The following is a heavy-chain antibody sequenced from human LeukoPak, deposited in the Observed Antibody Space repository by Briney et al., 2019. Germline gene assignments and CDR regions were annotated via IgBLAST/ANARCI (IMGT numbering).Heavy chain of an antibody. CDR2: IYHSGST. CDR3: ARGNPGYCSSTSCGRDNWFDP. V-gene: IGHV4-30-2*01. J-gene: IGHJ5*02. Sequence: SETLSLTCAVSGGSISSGGYSWSWIRQPPGQGLEWIGYIYHSGSTYYNPSLKSRVTISVDRSKNQFSLKLSSVTAADTAVYYCARGNPGYCSSTSCGRDNWFDPWGQGTLVTVSS. CDR1: GGSISSGGYS. D-gene: IGHD2-2*01.